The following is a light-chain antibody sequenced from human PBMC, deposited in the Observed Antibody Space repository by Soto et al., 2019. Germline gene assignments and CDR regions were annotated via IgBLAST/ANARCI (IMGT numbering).Light chain of an antibody. V-gene: IGLV2-14*03. CDR2: DVT. J-gene: IGLJ2*01. Sequence: QSALTQPASVSGSPGRSVTISCTGSSSDVGDFNYVSWYQHLPCRAPKLIIYDVTNRPSGISYRFSASKSGGTASLTISGLHAEDDADYFCSSYSSSFPHLVFGGGTNLTVL. CDR3: SSYSSSFPHLV. CDR1: SSDVGDFNY.